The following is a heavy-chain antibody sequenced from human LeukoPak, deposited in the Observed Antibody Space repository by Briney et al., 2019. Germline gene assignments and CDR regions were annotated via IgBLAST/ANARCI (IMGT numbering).Heavy chain of an antibody. Sequence: PGGSLRLSCAASGFTFSSFALNWLRQAPGKGLEWVAYISGTSGSIYYADSVKGRFSIARDNAKNSLYLQMNSLRAEDTAVYYCARDEPGGRATTNDYWGQGTLVTVSS. CDR1: GFTFSSFA. V-gene: IGHV3-48*01. CDR3: ARDEPGGRATTNDY. CDR2: ISGTSGSI. D-gene: IGHD1-26*01. J-gene: IGHJ4*02.